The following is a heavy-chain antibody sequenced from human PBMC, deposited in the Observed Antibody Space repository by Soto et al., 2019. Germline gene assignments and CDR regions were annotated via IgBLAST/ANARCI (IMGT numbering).Heavy chain of an antibody. D-gene: IGHD1-7*01. J-gene: IGHJ4*02. CDR1: GDSISSGGYY. CDR2: IYDNGGA. CDR3: ARVKGGTTRRAFDS. V-gene: IGHV4-31*03. Sequence: SETLSLTCTVSGDSISSGGYYWSWIRQHPGKGLEWIGYIYDNGGAYYSPSLKGRVVISVDRSENQFSLRLSSVTAADTAVYYCARVKGGTTRRAFDSWGQGTLVTVS.